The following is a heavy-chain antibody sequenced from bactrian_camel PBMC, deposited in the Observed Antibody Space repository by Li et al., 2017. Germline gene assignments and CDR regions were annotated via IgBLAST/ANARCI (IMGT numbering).Heavy chain of an antibody. Sequence: QVQLVESGGGSVQAGGSLRLSCAASDSVYCMGWFRQAPGQEREVVARFEGDGTTTYAQSVKGRFTVSQDVAKNALYLQLNSLKTEDTAMYYCAKDPQSYVTYVYTYWGQGTQVTVS. J-gene: IGHJ4*01. CDR1: DSVYC. D-gene: IGHD6*01. V-gene: IGHV3S53*01. CDR2: FEGDGTT. CDR3: AKDPQSYVTYVYTY.